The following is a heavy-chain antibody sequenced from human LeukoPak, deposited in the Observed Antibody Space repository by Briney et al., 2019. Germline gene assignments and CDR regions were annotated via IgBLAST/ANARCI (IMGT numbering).Heavy chain of an antibody. D-gene: IGHD3-9*01. CDR2: IRYDGSNK. V-gene: IGHV3-30*02. CDR1: GFTFSSYG. J-gene: IGHJ4*02. Sequence: QPGGSLRLSCAASGFTFSSYGMHWVRQAPGKGLEWVAFIRYDGSNKYYADSVKGRFTISRDNSKNTLYLQMNSLRAEDTAVYYCAKDQAVFDWLFGRFDYWGQGTLVTVSS. CDR3: AKDQAVFDWLFGRFDY.